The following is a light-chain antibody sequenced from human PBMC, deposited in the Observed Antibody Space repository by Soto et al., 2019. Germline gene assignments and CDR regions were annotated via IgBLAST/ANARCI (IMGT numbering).Light chain of an antibody. CDR3: QQYGRSPPT. Sequence: PGGRATLSCRASQSVSSNFLAWYQHKPGQAPRLLTYGASSRATGIPDRFSGSGSGTDFTLTISRLEPEDYAVYYCQQYGRSPPTFGQGTKVDIK. J-gene: IGKJ1*01. CDR2: GAS. CDR1: QSVSSNF. V-gene: IGKV3-20*01.